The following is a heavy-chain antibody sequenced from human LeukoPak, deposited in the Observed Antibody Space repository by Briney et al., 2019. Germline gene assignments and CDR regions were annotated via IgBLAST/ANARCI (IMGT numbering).Heavy chain of an antibody. Sequence: PGGSLRLSCAASGFTFSSYWMSWVRQAPGKGLEWVANIKQDGSEKYYVDSVKGRFTISRDNAKNSLYLQMNSLSAEETAVYYCVLKWLNHAGRFWGQGTLVTVSS. CDR3: VLKWLNHAGRF. D-gene: IGHD3-22*01. CDR2: IKQDGSEK. CDR1: GFTFSSYW. V-gene: IGHV3-7*01. J-gene: IGHJ4*02.